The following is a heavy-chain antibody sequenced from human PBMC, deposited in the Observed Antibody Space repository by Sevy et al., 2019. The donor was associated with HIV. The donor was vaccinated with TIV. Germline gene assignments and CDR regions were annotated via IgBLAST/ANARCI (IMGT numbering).Heavy chain of an antibody. D-gene: IGHD1-26*01. CDR3: AGENTWGRGYS. CDR2: IYYNGHI. CDR1: GGSITSLY. Sequence: PSETLSLTCTVSGGSITSLYWNWIRQPPGKGLEWIANIYYNGHINYNPSLKSRVTLSLDTSKNQFSLRLSSVTAADTAMYYCAGENTWGRGYSRGQGTLVTVSS. V-gene: IGHV4-59*08. J-gene: IGHJ5*01.